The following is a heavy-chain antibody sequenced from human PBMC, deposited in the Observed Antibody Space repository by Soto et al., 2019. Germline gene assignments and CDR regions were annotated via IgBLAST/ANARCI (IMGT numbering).Heavy chain of an antibody. CDR1: GFTFSSYA. CDR3: AKVLGGSGNNY. Sequence: EVQLLESGGGLVQPGGSLRLSCAASGFTFSSYAMRWVRQAPGKGLEWVSAISGSGGSTYYADSVKGRFTISRDNSKNTLYLQMNSLRAEDTSVYYCAKVLGGSGNNYWGQGTLVNVSS. D-gene: IGHD3-10*01. J-gene: IGHJ4*02. CDR2: ISGSGGST. V-gene: IGHV3-23*01.